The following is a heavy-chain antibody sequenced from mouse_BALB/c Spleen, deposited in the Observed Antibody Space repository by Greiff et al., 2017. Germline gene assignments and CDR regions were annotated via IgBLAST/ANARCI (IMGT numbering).Heavy chain of an antibody. J-gene: IGHJ1*01. D-gene: IGHD1-1*01. CDR1: GFSLTSYG. V-gene: IGHV2-4-1*01. Sequence: VQLQESGPGLVQPSQSLSITCTVSGFSLTSYGVHWVRQSPGKGLEWLGVIWSGGSTDYNAAFISRLSISKDNSKSQVFFKMNSLQAYDTAIYYCASSYYYGSSSYFDVWGAGTTVTVSS. CDR2: IWSGGST. CDR3: ASSYYYGSSSYFDV.